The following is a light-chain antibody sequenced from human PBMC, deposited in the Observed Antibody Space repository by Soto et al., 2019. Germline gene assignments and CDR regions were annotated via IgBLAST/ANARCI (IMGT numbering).Light chain of an antibody. CDR3: KQYENLPN. V-gene: IGKV1-33*01. Sequence: DIQITQSPSSLSASVVDRVTITFLASQYIYNYLSWYQQKPGKAPKLLIYDASNLEAGVPSRFRGSGSGKDFTFTISRLQPEDIATYYCKQYENLPNFGQGTRLEIK. J-gene: IGKJ5*01. CDR2: DAS. CDR1: QYIYNY.